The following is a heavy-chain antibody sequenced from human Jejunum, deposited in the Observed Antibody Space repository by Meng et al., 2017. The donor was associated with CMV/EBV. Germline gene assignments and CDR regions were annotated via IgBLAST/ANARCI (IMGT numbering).Heavy chain of an antibody. CDR2: IKSKGSGGTT. CDR1: RFNFTDCW. CDR3: AWDIANFLNK. V-gene: IGHV3-15*01. D-gene: IGHD3-3*01. J-gene: IGHJ4*01. Sequence: CVGVSVWPGLSLCASCVCSRFNFTDCWMLWVRQSARKGLEWMCRIKSKGSGGTTDYVASVKNRFIISRDDSKNTLYLQMNSLEIEDTAVYYCAWDIANFLNKWGQGALVTVSS.